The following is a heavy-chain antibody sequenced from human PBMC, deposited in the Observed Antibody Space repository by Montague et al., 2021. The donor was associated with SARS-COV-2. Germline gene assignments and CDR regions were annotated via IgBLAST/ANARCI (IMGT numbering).Heavy chain of an antibody. J-gene: IGHJ4*02. V-gene: IGHV3-9*01. CDR3: AAATYGSIAY. Sequence: SLRLSCAASGFTFPDYAMHWVRQAPGKGLAWVSGTNWNGNSRGYADSVKGRFTISRDNAANSLFLQMSSLRPEDTALYYCAAATYGSIAYWGQGNLVTVSS. D-gene: IGHD3-10*01. CDR2: TNWNGNSR. CDR1: GFTFPDYA.